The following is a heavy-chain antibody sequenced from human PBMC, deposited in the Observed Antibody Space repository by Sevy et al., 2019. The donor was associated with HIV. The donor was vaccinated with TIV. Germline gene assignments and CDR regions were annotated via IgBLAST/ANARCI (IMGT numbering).Heavy chain of an antibody. V-gene: IGHV1-18*01. J-gene: IGHJ4*02. Sequence: ASVKVSCKASGYIFTTYGISWVRQAPGQGLEWMGWIGAYNGNTNYAQNLQDRLTMTTDTSTSTAYMDLRSLTSDDTAVYYGARATHPVIPMAHFDYWGQGTLVTVSS. CDR1: GYIFTTYG. D-gene: IGHD3-16*02. CDR2: IGAYNGNT. CDR3: ARATHPVIPMAHFDY.